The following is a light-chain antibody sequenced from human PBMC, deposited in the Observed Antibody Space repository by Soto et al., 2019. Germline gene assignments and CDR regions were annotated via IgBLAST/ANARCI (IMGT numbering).Light chain of an antibody. CDR1: QSLLRSDGYNY. J-gene: IGKJ3*01. V-gene: IGKV2-28*01. Sequence: DIVMTQSPLSLPVTPGEPASISCRSSQSLLRSDGYNYLEWYLQKPGQSPQLLIYLGSTRAAGVPVRFSGSGSGTDFALKISRVEAEDVGVYYCMPAQQIPLIFSFGAGTKVDLK. CDR2: LGS. CDR3: MPAQQIPLIFS.